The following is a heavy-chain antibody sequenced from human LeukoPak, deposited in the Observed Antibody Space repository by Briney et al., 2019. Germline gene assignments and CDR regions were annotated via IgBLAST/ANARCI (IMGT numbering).Heavy chain of an antibody. D-gene: IGHD3-22*01. J-gene: IGHJ3*02. CDR2: IYYSGST. CDR3: ARTRQTYYYDSSGYYSRGAFDI. V-gene: IGHV4-39*07. Sequence: SETLSLTCTVSGGSISSSSYYWGWIRQPPGKGLEWIGSIYYSGSTYYNPSLKSRVTISVDTSKNQFSLKLSSVTAADTAVYYCARTRQTYYYDSSGYYSRGAFDIWGQGTMVTVSS. CDR1: GGSISSSSYY.